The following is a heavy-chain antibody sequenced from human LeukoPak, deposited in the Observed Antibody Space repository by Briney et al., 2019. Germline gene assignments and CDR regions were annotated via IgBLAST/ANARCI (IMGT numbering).Heavy chain of an antibody. CDR3: ARGMTTVTTHPNWFDP. CDR2: INHSGST. V-gene: IGHV4-34*01. D-gene: IGHD4-17*01. Sequence: PSETLSLTCAVYGGSFSGYYWSWIRQPPGKGLEWIGEINHSGSTNYNPSLKSRVTISVDTSKNQFSLKLSSVTAADTAVYYCARGMTTVTTHPNWFDPWGQGTLVTVSS. CDR1: GGSFSGYY. J-gene: IGHJ5*02.